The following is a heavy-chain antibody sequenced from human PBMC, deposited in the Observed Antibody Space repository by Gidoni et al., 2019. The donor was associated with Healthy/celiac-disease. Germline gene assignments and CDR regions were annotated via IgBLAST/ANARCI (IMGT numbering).Heavy chain of an antibody. J-gene: IGHJ6*03. CDR2: IYSGGST. CDR3: ARAGSSSWYGDYYYYMDV. CDR1: CFTFSSND. D-gene: IGHD6-13*01. Sequence: EVQLVESGGGLIQPGGSLILSCAASCFTFSSNDMSWVRQAPGKGLEWVSVIYSGGSTYYADSVKGRFTISRDNSKNTLYLQMNSLRAEDTAVYYCARAGSSSWYGDYYYYMDVWGKGTTVTVSS. V-gene: IGHV3-53*01.